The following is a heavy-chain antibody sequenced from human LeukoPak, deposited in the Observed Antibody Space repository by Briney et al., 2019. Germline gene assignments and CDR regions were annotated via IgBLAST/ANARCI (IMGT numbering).Heavy chain of an antibody. Sequence: GGPLRLSCAASGFTFSSYSMNWVRQAPGKGLEWVSSISSSSYIYYADSVKGRFTISRDNAKNSLYLQMNSLRAEDTAVYYCAKTGFQWGYYFYYMDVWGKGTTVTVSS. CDR3: AKTGFQWGYYFYYMDV. CDR2: ISSSSYI. CDR1: GFTFSSYS. D-gene: IGHD1-14*01. V-gene: IGHV3-21*01. J-gene: IGHJ6*03.